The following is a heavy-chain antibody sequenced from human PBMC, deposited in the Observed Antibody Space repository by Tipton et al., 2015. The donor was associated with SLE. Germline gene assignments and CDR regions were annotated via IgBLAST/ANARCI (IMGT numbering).Heavy chain of an antibody. Sequence: TLSLTCTVSGGSISVSSYYWGWIRQPPGKGLEWIGSIYYSGSTYYNPSLKSRVTISVDTSKNQFSLKLSSVTAADTAVYFCARRGAAGLGYWGQGALVTVAS. CDR3: ARRGAAGLGY. CDR1: GGSISVSSYY. CDR2: IYYSGST. V-gene: IGHV4-39*07. D-gene: IGHD6-13*01. J-gene: IGHJ4*02.